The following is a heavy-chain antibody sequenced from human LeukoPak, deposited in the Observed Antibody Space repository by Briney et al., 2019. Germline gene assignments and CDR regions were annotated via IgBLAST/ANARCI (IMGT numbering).Heavy chain of an antibody. CDR2: IYYSGNT. CDR3: ARGTYYDILTGYFFDY. V-gene: IGHV4-61*01. CDR1: GGSVSSGSYY. J-gene: IGHJ4*02. Sequence: PSETLSLTCTVSGGSVSSGSYYWSWIRQPPGKGLEWIGYIYYSGNTNYNPSLKSRVTISVDTSKNQFSLKLSSVTAADTAVYYCARGTYYDILTGYFFDYWGQGTLVTVSS. D-gene: IGHD3-9*01.